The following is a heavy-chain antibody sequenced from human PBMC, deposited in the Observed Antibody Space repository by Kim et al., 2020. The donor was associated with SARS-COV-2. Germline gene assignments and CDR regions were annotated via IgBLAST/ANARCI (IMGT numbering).Heavy chain of an antibody. D-gene: IGHD2-2*02. CDR1: GGSFSGYY. J-gene: IGHJ6*01. CDR3: XRDGVVVVPAAILLHYYYGMDV. Sequence: SETLSLTCAVYGGSFSGYYWSWIRQPPGKGLEWIGEINHSGSTNYNPSLKSRVTISVDTSKNQFSLKLSSVTAADTAVYYCXRDGVVVVPAAILLHYYYGMDVWXXGTTXTVSS. CDR2: INHSGST. V-gene: IGHV4-34*01.